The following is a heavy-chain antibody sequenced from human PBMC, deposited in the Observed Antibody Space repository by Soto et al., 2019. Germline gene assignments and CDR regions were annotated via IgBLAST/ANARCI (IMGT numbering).Heavy chain of an antibody. J-gene: IGHJ6*02. Sequence: SETLSLTCAVYCGSFSGYYWSWIRQPPGKGLEWIGEINHSGSTNYNPSLKSRVTISVDTSKNQFSLKLSSVTAADTAVYYCAGQPTAGSYYDLGSYYYYYAMDVWGQGTTVTVSS. V-gene: IGHV4-34*01. CDR3: AGQPTAGSYYDLGSYYYYYAMDV. CDR2: INHSGST. CDR1: CGSFSGYY. D-gene: IGHD3-10*01.